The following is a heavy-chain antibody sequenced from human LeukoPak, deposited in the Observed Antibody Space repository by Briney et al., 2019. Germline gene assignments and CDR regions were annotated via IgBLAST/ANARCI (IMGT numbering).Heavy chain of an antibody. V-gene: IGHV6-1*01. CDR1: GDSVSSNSAA. J-gene: IGHJ4*02. Sequence: PSQTLSLTCAISGDSVSSNSAAWNWIRQSPSRGLEWLGRTYYRSKWYSEYVVSVKSRININPDTPKNQFSLQLSSVTPEDTAVYYCARGGTSGGPGFDYWGQGTLVTVSS. CDR2: TYYRSKWYS. D-gene: IGHD6-19*01. CDR3: ARGGTSGGPGFDY.